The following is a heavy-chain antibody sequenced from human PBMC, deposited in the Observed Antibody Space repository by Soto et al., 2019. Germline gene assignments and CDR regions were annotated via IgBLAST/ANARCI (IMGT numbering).Heavy chain of an antibody. CDR2: INSDGSST. Sequence: GGSLRLSCAASGFTFSSYWMHWVRQAPGKGLVRVSRINSDGSSTSYADSVKGRFTISRDNAKNTLYLQMNSLRAEDTAVYYCARERTSMIVVGTTDYWGQGTLVTVSS. CDR3: ARERTSMIVVGTTDY. D-gene: IGHD3-22*01. J-gene: IGHJ4*02. CDR1: GFTFSSYW. V-gene: IGHV3-74*01.